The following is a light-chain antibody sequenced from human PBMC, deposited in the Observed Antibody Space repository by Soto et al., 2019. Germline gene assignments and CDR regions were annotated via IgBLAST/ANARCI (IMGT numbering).Light chain of an antibody. CDR2: GAS. Sequence: EVVMTQSPATLSVSPGERVTLSCRASQSINAHLAWYQQKPGQAPRLLIHGASTRATGIPARFSGSGFGTEFILTISSLQSEDFAVYYCQQYNTWLWTLGQGTKVEI. CDR1: QSINAH. CDR3: QQYNTWLWT. J-gene: IGKJ1*01. V-gene: IGKV3-15*01.